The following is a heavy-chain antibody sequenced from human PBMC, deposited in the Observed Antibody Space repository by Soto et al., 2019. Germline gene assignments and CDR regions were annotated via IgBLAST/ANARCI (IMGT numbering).Heavy chain of an antibody. Sequence: VQLVESGGTLVQPGGSLRLSCAAPGFSVTSNYMTWVRQAPGKGLERVSVIYAGGNTYYPDSVKGRSTISSDNSKNTLFLQMNNLRAEDTAVYYCARVTTFNDILPSSYALNYFDYWGQGTRVTVSS. D-gene: IGHD3-9*01. CDR3: ARVTTFNDILPSSYALNYFDY. CDR1: GFSVTSNY. J-gene: IGHJ4*02. CDR2: IYAGGNT. V-gene: IGHV3-53*01.